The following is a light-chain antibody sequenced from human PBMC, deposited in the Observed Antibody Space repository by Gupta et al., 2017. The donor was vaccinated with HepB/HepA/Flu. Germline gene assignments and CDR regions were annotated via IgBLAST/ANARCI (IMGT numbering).Light chain of an antibody. CDR2: KVS. Sequence: DVVMTQAPLSSPVTLGQPASISCRSSQSLLYSDGKTYINWHHQRPGQSPRRLIYKVSNRDSGVPDRFSGSGAGTDFTLKISRVEAEDAGVYYCMQATQCPFSFGEGTKVEIK. J-gene: IGKJ2*01. V-gene: IGKV2-30*01. CDR3: MQATQCPFS. CDR1: QSLLYSDGKTY.